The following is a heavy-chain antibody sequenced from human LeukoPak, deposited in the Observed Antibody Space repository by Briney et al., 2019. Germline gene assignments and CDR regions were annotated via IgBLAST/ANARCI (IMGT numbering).Heavy chain of an antibody. CDR2: INPSGGST. V-gene: IGHV1-46*01. CDR1: GYTFTSYY. CDR3: ARDRYSSSWYGNYYYYGMDV. Sequence: ASVKVSCKASGYTFTSYYMHWVRQAPGQGLEWMGIINPSGGSTSYAQKFQGRVTMTRDTSTSTVYMELSSLRSEDTAVYYCARDRYSSSWYGNYYYYGMDVWGQGTTVTVSS. J-gene: IGHJ6*02. D-gene: IGHD6-13*01.